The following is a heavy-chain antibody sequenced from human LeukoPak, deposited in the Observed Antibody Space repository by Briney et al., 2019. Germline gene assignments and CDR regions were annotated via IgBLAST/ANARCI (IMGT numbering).Heavy chain of an antibody. CDR3: ARGPLGTPYYFDY. D-gene: IGHD7-27*01. CDR1: GGSISSGSYY. CDR2: IYTSGST. Sequence: PSQTLSLTCTVSGGSISSGSYYWSWIRQPAGKGLEWIGRIYTSGSTNYNPSLKSRVTISVDTSKNQFSLKLSSVTAADTAVYYCARGPLGTPYYFDYWGQGTLVTVSS. J-gene: IGHJ4*02. V-gene: IGHV4-61*02.